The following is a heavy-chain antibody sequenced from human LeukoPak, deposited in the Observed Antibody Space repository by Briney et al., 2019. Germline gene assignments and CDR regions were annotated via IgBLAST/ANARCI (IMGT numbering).Heavy chain of an antibody. CDR1: GGSMTNDY. Sequence: SETLSLTCTVSGGSMTNDYWCWIRQSPGEGLEWIGHIYYKGDTKYNPSLKSRVTVAVDTSNQQFSLRLSSVSAADTAVYYCARLSGPSGGPVSFFGLDVWGQGTTVIVSS. V-gene: IGHV4-59*08. CDR3: ARLSGPSGGPVSFFGLDV. J-gene: IGHJ6*02. D-gene: IGHD6-19*01. CDR2: IYYKGDT.